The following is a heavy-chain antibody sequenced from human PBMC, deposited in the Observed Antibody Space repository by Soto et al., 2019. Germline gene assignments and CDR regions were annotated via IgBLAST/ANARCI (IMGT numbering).Heavy chain of an antibody. Sequence: SETLSLTCIVSGASIRSGGYYWSWLRQSPGKGPEWIGHIYYTGSTFYSPSLKSRLTISLDTSKNQFSLDLRSVTAADTAMYYCARIEMASIKWGRGTLVTVSS. J-gene: IGHJ4*02. V-gene: IGHV4-31*03. CDR1: GASIRSGGYY. CDR2: IYYTGST. CDR3: ARIEMASIK.